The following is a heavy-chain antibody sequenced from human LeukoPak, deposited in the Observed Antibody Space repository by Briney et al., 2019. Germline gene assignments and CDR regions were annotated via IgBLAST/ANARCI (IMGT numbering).Heavy chain of an antibody. V-gene: IGHV3-33*01. CDR3: ARATVTRWFDP. Sequence: GGSLRLFCAASGFAFSSFGMHWVRQAPGKGLEWVAVIWYDGTNKYYADSVKGRFTISRDNSKNTLYLQMNSLRAEDTAVYYCARATVTRWFDPWGQGTLVTVSS. J-gene: IGHJ5*02. CDR1: GFAFSSFG. CDR2: IWYDGTNK. D-gene: IGHD4-17*01.